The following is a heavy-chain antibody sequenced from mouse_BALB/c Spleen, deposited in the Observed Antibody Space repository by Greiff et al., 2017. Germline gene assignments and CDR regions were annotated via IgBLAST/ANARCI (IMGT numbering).Heavy chain of an antibody. Sequence: EVQLQESGAELVKPGASVKLSCTASGFNIKDTYMHWVKQRPEQGLEWIGRIDPANGNTKYDPKFQGKATITADTSSNTAYLQLSSLTSEDTAVYYCARGYYGSSYPDYWGQGTTLTVSS. D-gene: IGHD1-1*01. CDR3: ARGYYGSSYPDY. V-gene: IGHV14-3*02. CDR1: GFNIKDTY. J-gene: IGHJ2*01. CDR2: IDPANGNT.